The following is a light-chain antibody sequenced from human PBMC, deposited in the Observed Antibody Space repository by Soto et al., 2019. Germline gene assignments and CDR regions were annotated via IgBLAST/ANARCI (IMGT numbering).Light chain of an antibody. CDR2: SNN. CDR1: SSNIGAGYD. CDR3: QSYDSSLSGSSV. Sequence: QSVLTQPPSVSGAPGQRVTISCTGSSSNIGAGYDVHWYQQLPGTAPKLLIYSNNNRPSGVPDRFSGSKSGTSASLAITELQAEDEADYYCQSYDSSLSGSSVFGTGTKLTVL. V-gene: IGLV1-40*01. J-gene: IGLJ1*01.